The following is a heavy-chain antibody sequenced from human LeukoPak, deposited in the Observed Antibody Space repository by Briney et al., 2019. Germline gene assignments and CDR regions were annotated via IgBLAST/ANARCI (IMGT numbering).Heavy chain of an antibody. CDR1: GFTFSSYS. J-gene: IGHJ4*02. Sequence: PGGSLRLSCAASGFTFSSYSMNWVRQAPGRGLEWVSYISSSSSTKNYADSVKGRFTISRDNAKNSLYLQMNSLRAEDTAVYYCAREGIVATMGYYFDYWGQGTLVTVSS. CDR2: ISSSSSTK. V-gene: IGHV3-48*04. CDR3: AREGIVATMGYYFDY. D-gene: IGHD5-12*01.